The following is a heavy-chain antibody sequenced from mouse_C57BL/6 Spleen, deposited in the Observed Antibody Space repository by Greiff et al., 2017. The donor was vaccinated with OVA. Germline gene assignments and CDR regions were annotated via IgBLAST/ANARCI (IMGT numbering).Heavy chain of an antibody. CDR3: ARGLSRGYYCDY. D-gene: IGHD3-1*01. J-gene: IGHJ2*01. V-gene: IGHV1-55*01. CDR1: GYTFTSYW. CDR2: IYPGSGST. Sequence: VQLQQPGAELVKPGASVKMSCKASGYTFTSYWITWVKQRPGQGLEWIGDIYPGSGSTNYTEKFKSKATLTVDTSSSTAYMQLSSRTSEDSAVYYCARGLSRGYYCDYWGQGTTLTVSS.